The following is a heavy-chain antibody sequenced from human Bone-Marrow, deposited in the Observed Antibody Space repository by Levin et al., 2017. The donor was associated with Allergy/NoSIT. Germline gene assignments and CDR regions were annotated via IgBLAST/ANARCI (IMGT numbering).Heavy chain of an antibody. Sequence: GESLKISCAASGYTLSSDAMSWFRQAPGKGLEWVSTLTASGDTTWHADSVKGRFTTSRDNSKNTLYLQMDSLRAEDSAIYYCVKHSTWYYGSSDLWGQGTLVTVSS. CDR1: GYTLSSDA. CDR2: LTASGDTT. V-gene: IGHV3-23*01. CDR3: VKHSTWYYGSSDL. D-gene: IGHD3-10*01. J-gene: IGHJ5*02.